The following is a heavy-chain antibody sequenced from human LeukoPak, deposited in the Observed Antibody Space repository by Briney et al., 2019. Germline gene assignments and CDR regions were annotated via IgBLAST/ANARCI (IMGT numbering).Heavy chain of an antibody. CDR2: ISTGSTYI. CDR3: ARTRDSSGCFDL. Sequence: GGSLRLSCSASGFIFSTYSMNWVRQAPGKGLEWVSSISTGSTYIFYGDSVKGRFTISRDNADNSLYLQMNSLRAEDTAVYYCARTRDSSGCFDLWGQGTLVTVSS. V-gene: IGHV3-21*01. J-gene: IGHJ5*02. D-gene: IGHD6-19*01. CDR1: GFIFSTYS.